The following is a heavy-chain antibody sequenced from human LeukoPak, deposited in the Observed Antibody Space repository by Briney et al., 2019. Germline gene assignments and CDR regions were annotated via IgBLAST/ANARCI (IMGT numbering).Heavy chain of an antibody. D-gene: IGHD4-23*01. Sequence: GGSLRLSCTASGFTFGDYAMSWFRQAPGKGLEWVGFIRSKAYGGTTEYAASVKGRFTISRDDSKSIAYLQMNSLKTEDTAVYYCTRDRNSDKGYYFDYWGQGTLVTVSS. J-gene: IGHJ4*02. CDR3: TRDRNSDKGYYFDY. CDR1: GFTFGDYA. CDR2: IRSKAYGGTT. V-gene: IGHV3-49*03.